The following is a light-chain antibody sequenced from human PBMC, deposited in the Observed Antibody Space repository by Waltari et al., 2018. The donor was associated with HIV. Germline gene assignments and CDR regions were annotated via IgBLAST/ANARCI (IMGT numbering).Light chain of an antibody. CDR1: SSDIGDSDY. CDR2: EVN. Sequence: QSALTQPPSASGSPGQSVTISCTGTSSDIGDSDYVSWSQQHPGKAPKLIISEVNKRASWVPDRFSGSKSGNTASLTVSGLQAEDEADYYCSSDVPTKNFCVLFGGGTKLTVL. V-gene: IGLV2-8*01. J-gene: IGLJ2*01. CDR3: SSDVPTKNFCVL.